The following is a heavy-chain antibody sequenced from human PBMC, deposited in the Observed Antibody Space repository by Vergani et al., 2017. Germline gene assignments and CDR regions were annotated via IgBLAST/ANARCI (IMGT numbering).Heavy chain of an antibody. V-gene: IGHV3-21*01. CDR3: ARSVAVAGGVADY. Sequence: EVQLVESGGGLVQPGGSLRLSCAASGFTFSSYSMNWVRQAPGKGLEWVSSISSSSSYIYYADSVKGRFTISRDNAKNSLYLQMNSLRAEDTAVYYCARSVAVAGGVADYWGQGTLVTVSS. D-gene: IGHD6-19*01. CDR1: GFTFSSYS. J-gene: IGHJ4*02. CDR2: ISSSSSYI.